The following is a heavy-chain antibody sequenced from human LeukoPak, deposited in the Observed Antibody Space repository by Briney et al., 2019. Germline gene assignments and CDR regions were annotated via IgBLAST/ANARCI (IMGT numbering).Heavy chain of an antibody. J-gene: IGHJ4*02. Sequence: GGSLRLSCAASGFTFSSYAMSWVRQAPGKGLEWVSAISGSGGSTYYADSVKGRFTISRDNSKNTLYLQMNSLRAEDTAVYYCAEGFHSSGYYSVPNYWGQGTLVTVSS. D-gene: IGHD3-22*01. V-gene: IGHV3-23*01. CDR1: GFTFSSYA. CDR3: AEGFHSSGYYSVPNY. CDR2: ISGSGGST.